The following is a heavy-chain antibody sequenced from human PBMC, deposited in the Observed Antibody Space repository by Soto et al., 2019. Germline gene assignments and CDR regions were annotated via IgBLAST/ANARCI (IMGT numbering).Heavy chain of an antibody. V-gene: IGHV3-23*01. CDR2: ISGSGGST. CDR3: AKDRSFGYCSGGSCYPDAFDI. Sequence: EVQLLESGGGLVQPGGSLRLSCAASGFTFSSYAMSWVRQAPGKGLAWVSAISGSGGSTYYADSVKGRFTISRDKSKNPLYLQMHSLRAEDTAVYYCAKDRSFGYCSGGSCYPDAFDIWGQGTMVTVSS. CDR1: GFTFSSYA. D-gene: IGHD2-15*01. J-gene: IGHJ3*02.